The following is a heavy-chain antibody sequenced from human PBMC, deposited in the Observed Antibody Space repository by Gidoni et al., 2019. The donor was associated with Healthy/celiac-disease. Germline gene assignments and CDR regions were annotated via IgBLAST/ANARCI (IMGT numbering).Heavy chain of an antibody. J-gene: IGHJ4*02. CDR2: INPSGGST. Sequence: QVQLVQSGAEVKKPWASVTVSCKASGYTFTRHYMHWVRQAPGQGLEWMGIINPSGGSTSYAQKFQGRVTMTRDTSTSTVYMELSSLRSEDTAVYYCARGLLEWLLYFDYWGQGTLVTVSS. D-gene: IGHD3-3*01. CDR3: ARGLLEWLLYFDY. V-gene: IGHV1-46*01. CDR1: GYTFTRHY.